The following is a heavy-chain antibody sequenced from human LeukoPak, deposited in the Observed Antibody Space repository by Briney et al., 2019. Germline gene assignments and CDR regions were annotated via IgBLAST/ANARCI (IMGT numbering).Heavy chain of an antibody. CDR1: GGSFSGYY. Sequence: PSETLSLTCAVYGGSFSGYYWSWIRQPPGKGLEWFGEINHSGSTNYKPYITSRVTISSDTSKNQLSLKLSSVTAADTAVYYCARSKLTTAADAFDIWGQGTMVTVSS. V-gene: IGHV4-34*01. J-gene: IGHJ3*02. CDR3: ARSKLTTAADAFDI. D-gene: IGHD4-17*01. CDR2: INHSGST.